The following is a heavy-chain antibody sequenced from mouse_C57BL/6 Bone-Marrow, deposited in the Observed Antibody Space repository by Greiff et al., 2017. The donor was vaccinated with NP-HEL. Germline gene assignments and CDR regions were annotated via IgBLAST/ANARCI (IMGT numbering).Heavy chain of an antibody. J-gene: IGHJ1*03. CDR3: TIITEYWYFDV. D-gene: IGHD1-1*01. V-gene: IGHV1-15*01. CDR2: IDPETGGT. Sequence: VQLQQSGAELVRPGASVTLSCKASGYTFTDYEMHWVKQTPVHGLAWIGAIDPETGGTAYNQKFKGKAILTADKSSSTAYMELRSLTSEDSAVYDCTIITEYWYFDVWGTGTTVTVSS. CDR1: GYTFTDYE.